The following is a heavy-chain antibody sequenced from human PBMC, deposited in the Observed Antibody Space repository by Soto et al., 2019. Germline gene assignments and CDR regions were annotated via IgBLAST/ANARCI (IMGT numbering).Heavy chain of an antibody. D-gene: IGHD5-12*01. J-gene: IGHJ4*02. Sequence: GASVKVSCKASGGTFSSYAISWVRQATGQGLEWMGGIIPIFGTANYAQKFQGRVTITADESTSTAYMELSSLRSEDTAVYYCARDGYNHLDCYFDYWGQGTLVTVSS. CDR1: GGTFSSYA. CDR3: ARDGYNHLDCYFDY. V-gene: IGHV1-69*13. CDR2: IIPIFGTA.